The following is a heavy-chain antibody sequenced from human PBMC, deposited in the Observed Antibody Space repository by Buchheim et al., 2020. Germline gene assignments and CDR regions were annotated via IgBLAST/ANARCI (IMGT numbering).Heavy chain of an antibody. CDR1: GGSISSSSYY. D-gene: IGHD4-17*01. J-gene: IGHJ5*02. CDR2: IYYSGST. Sequence: QLQLQESGPGLVKPSETLSLTCTVSGGSISSSSYYWGWIRQPPGKGLEWIGSIYYSGSTYYNPSLKSRVTISVDTSKNQFSLKLSSVTAADTAVYYCCGFAVDYGASYNWFDPWGQGTL. CDR3: CGFAVDYGASYNWFDP. V-gene: IGHV4-39*07.